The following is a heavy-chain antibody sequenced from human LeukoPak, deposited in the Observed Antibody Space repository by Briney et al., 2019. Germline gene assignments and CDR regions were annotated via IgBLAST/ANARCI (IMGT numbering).Heavy chain of an antibody. CDR1: GFIFSGSS. CDR2: IRFDATNK. J-gene: IGHJ4*02. D-gene: IGHD2-2*01. CDR3: ARGPRNEIVVVPAAPDY. Sequence: PGGSLRLSCAASGFIFSGSSMHWVRQAPGKGLEWVCFIRFDATNKYYADSVKGRFTISRDNSKNTLYLQMNSLRAEDTAVYYCARGPRNEIVVVPAAPDYWGQGTLVTVSS. V-gene: IGHV3-30*02.